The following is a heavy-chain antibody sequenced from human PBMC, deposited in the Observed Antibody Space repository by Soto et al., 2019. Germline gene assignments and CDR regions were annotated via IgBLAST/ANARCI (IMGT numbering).Heavy chain of an antibody. CDR1: GGSISSGGYY. CDR3: ARDIAARGVVDY. J-gene: IGHJ4*02. Sequence: SETLSLTCTVSGGSISSGGYYWSWIRQHPGKGLEWIGYIYYSGSTYYNPSLKSRVTISVDTSKNQFSLKLSSVTAADTAVYYCARDIAARGVVDYWGQGTLVTVSS. D-gene: IGHD6-6*01. CDR2: IYYSGST. V-gene: IGHV4-31*03.